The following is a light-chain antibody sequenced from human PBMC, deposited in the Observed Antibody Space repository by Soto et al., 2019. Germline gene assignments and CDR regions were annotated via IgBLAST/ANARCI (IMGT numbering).Light chain of an antibody. CDR2: GVS. V-gene: IGKV3-20*01. Sequence: EIVLTQSPGTLSLSPGERAILSCRASQSISLNYLAWYQHKPGQAPRLLISGVSRRATGIPDRFSGSGSGRDFTLAISRLEPEDFEVYYCQQYGDSPITFGHGTKVEI. J-gene: IGKJ3*01. CDR3: QQYGDSPIT. CDR1: QSISLNY.